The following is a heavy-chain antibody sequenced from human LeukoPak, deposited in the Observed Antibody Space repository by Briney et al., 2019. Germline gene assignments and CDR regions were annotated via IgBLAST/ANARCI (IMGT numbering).Heavy chain of an antibody. CDR2: LSWNSQSI. Sequence: GRSLRPSCAASGFTFGDYHIHWVRQAPGKGLEWVAGLSWNSQSIGYADSVKGRFTISRDNAKNSLYLQMNNLRVEDTALYYCAKESGTYYYFDYWGQGTLVTVSS. V-gene: IGHV3-9*01. CDR1: GFTFGDYH. J-gene: IGHJ4*02. D-gene: IGHD1-26*01. CDR3: AKESGTYYYFDY.